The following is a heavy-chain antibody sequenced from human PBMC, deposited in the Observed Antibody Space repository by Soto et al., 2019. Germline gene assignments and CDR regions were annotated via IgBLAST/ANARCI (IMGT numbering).Heavy chain of an antibody. V-gene: IGHV1-2*04. J-gene: IGHJ6*02. CDR1: GYTFTGYY. CDR2: INPNSGGT. D-gene: IGHD6-19*01. Sequence: QVQLVQSGAEVKKPGASVKVSCKASGYTFTGYYMHWVRQAPGQGLAWMGWINPNSGGTNYAQKFQGWVTMTRDTSISTAYMELSRLRSDDTAVYYCARGGGSQIAVVTRHYGMDVWGQGTTVTVSS. CDR3: ARGGGSQIAVVTRHYGMDV.